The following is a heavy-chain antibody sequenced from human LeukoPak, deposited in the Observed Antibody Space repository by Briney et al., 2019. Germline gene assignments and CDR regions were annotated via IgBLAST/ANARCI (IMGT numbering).Heavy chain of an antibody. V-gene: IGHV3-66*01. J-gene: IGHJ4*02. Sequence: GGSLRLSCAASGFTVSSNYMSWVRQAPGKGLEWVSVIYSGGSTYYADSVKGRFTISRDNSKNTLYLQMNSLRVEDTALYYCAKDLPTKCRGDCPSDYWGQGTLVTVSS. CDR3: AKDLPTKCRGDCPSDY. CDR1: GFTVSSNY. D-gene: IGHD2-21*02. CDR2: IYSGGST.